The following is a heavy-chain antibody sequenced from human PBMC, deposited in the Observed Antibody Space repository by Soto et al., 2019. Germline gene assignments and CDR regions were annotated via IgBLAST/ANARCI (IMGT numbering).Heavy chain of an antibody. J-gene: IGHJ5*02. Sequence: TVAEGNSIGLGDYWSCIRQHPGKGLEWIGYIYYSGSTYYNPSLKSRVTISVDTSKNQFSLKLSSVTAADTAVYYCARDITEYYGSGLVGHWFDPWGQGTLVTVSS. CDR1: EGNSIGLGDY. CDR3: ARDITEYYGSGLVGHWFDP. V-gene: IGHV4-31*02. D-gene: IGHD3-10*01. CDR2: IYYSGST.